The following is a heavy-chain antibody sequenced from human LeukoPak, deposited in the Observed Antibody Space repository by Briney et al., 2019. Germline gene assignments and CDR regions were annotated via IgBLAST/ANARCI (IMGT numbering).Heavy chain of an antibody. Sequence: PGGSLRLSCAASGFTFSDYYMSWIRQAPGKGLEWVSYISSSGSTIYYADSVKGRFTISRDNAKNSLYLQMNSLRAEDTAVYYCARDRWTAAAVWFDPWGQGTLVTVSS. CDR2: ISSSGSTI. D-gene: IGHD6-13*01. J-gene: IGHJ5*02. CDR1: GFTFSDYY. V-gene: IGHV3-11*01. CDR3: ARDRWTAAAVWFDP.